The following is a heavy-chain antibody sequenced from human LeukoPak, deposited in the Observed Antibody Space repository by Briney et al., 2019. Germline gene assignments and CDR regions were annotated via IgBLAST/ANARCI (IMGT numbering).Heavy chain of an antibody. V-gene: IGHV4-59*01. CDR3: ARALNDYGDYLDY. Sequence: KPSETLSLTRTVSGGSISSYYWSWIRQPPGKGLEWIGYIYYSGSTNYNPSLKSRVTISVDTSKNQFSLKLSSVTAADTAVYYCARALNDYGDYLDYWGQGTLVTVSS. CDR1: GGSISSYY. CDR2: IYYSGST. J-gene: IGHJ4*02. D-gene: IGHD4-17*01.